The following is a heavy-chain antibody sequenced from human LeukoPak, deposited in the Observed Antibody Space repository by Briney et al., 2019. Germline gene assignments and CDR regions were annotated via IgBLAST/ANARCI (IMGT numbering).Heavy chain of an antibody. Sequence: HTGGSPRLSCAATGFTFGSYPMHWARQHPGEGLEYVSGISGNGDSTYHANSVKGRFTNSRDYSKNTLDLEMGSQRAEDMDGYYLAREYYYEDLDYWGQGTLVTVSS. J-gene: IGHJ4*02. CDR3: AREYYYEDLDY. CDR1: GFTFGSYP. V-gene: IGHV3-64*01. CDR2: ISGNGDST. D-gene: IGHD3-22*01.